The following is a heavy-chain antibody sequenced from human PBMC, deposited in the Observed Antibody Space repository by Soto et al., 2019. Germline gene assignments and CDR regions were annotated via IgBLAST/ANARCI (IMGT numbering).Heavy chain of an antibody. CDR2: ISWNSGSI. CDR3: AKGIGLELRDDAFDI. CDR1: GFTFDDYA. D-gene: IGHD1-7*01. V-gene: IGHV3-9*01. Sequence: PGGSLRLSCAASGFTFDDYAMHWVRQAPGKGLEWVSGISWNSGSIGYADSVKGRFTISRDNAKNSLYLQMNSLRAGDTALYYCAKGIGLELRDDAFDIWGQGTMVTVSS. J-gene: IGHJ3*02.